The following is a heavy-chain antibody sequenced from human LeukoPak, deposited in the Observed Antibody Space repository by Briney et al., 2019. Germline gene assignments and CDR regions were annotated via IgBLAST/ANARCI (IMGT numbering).Heavy chain of an antibody. CDR1: GYSISSGYY. CDR3: ARQFVVVPAARKPPFLKTDSRWFDP. V-gene: IGHV4-38-2*01. Sequence: SETLSLTCAVSGYSISSGYYWGWIRQPPGKGLEWIGSIYHSGSTYYNPSLKSRVPISVDTSKNQFSLKLSCVTAADTAVYYCARQFVVVPAARKPPFLKTDSRWFDPWGQGTLVTVSS. CDR2: IYHSGST. D-gene: IGHD2-2*01. J-gene: IGHJ5*02.